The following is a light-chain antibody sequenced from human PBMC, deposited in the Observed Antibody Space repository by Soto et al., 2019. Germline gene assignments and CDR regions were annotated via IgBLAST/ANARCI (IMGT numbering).Light chain of an antibody. CDR1: QSVSSSY. CDR3: QQYGRSGYT. J-gene: IGKJ2*01. CDR2: GAS. V-gene: IGKV3-20*01. Sequence: EIVLTQSPGTLSLSPGERATLPCRASQSVSSSYLAWYQQKPGQAPRLLIYGASSRATGIPDRFSGSGSGTDFTLTISRLEPEDFAVYYCQQYGRSGYTFGQGTKLEIK.